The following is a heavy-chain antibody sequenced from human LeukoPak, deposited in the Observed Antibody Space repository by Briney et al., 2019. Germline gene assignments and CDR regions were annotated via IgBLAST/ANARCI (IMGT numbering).Heavy chain of an antibody. V-gene: IGHV4-59*12. CDR1: GGSISSYY. CDR2: IYYSGST. J-gene: IGHJ4*02. CDR3: ARVNRDSSVPDY. D-gene: IGHD3-22*01. Sequence: SETLSLTCTVSGGSISSYYWSWIRQPPGKGLEWIGYIYYSGSTNYNPSLKSRVTISVDTSKNQFSLKLSSVTAADTAVYYCARVNRDSSVPDYWGQGTLVTVSS.